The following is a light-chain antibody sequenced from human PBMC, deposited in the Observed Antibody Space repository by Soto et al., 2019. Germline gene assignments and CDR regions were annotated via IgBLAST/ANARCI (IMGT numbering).Light chain of an antibody. J-gene: IGKJ4*01. V-gene: IGKV1-12*01. CDR2: PAS. Sequence: DIQMTQSPSFVSASIGDRVTITCRASQGIGSWLAWYQQMPGRAPRLLISPASTFQSGVSSRFPGRGSMTEVTLTITSMQPEDFATYFCLQANNFPVTFREGIKVEMK. CDR1: QGIGSW. CDR3: LQANNFPVT.